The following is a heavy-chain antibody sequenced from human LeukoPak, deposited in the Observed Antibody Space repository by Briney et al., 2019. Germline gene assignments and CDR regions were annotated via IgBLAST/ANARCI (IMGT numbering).Heavy chain of an antibody. D-gene: IGHD3-10*01. Sequence: SETLSLTCTVSGGSISSSSYYWGWIRQPPGKGLEWIGSIYYSGSTYYNPSLKSRVTISVETSKNQFSLKLSSVTAADTAVYYCARHRDYYGSVSYLNWFDPWGQGTLVTVSS. CDR2: IYYSGST. CDR1: GGSISSSSYY. V-gene: IGHV4-39*01. CDR3: ARHRDYYGSVSYLNWFDP. J-gene: IGHJ5*02.